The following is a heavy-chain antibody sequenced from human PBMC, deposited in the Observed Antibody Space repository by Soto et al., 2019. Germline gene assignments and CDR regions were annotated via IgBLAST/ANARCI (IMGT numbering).Heavy chain of an antibody. J-gene: IGHJ3*02. CDR1: GGTFSIYA. CDR2: IIPIFGTA. D-gene: IGHD4-17*01. Sequence: SVKVSCKASGGTFSIYAIIWVRQAPGQGLEWMGGIIPIFGTANYAQKFQGRVTITADESTSTAYMELSSLRSEDTAVYYCARDDYGDYGAFDIWGQGTMVTVS. CDR3: ARDDYGDYGAFDI. V-gene: IGHV1-69*13.